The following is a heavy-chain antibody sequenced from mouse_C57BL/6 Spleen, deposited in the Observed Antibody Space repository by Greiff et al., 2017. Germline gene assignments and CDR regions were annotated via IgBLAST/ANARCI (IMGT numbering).Heavy chain of an antibody. CDR2: ILPGSGST. Sequence: QVQLQQSGAELMKPGASVKLSCAATGFTFTGYAIAWVKQRPGHGLAWIGEILPGSGSTNYYEKFKGQATFTADTSSNTAYMQISRLTTEDSAIYYCARYWELDDWGQGTTLTVSS. J-gene: IGHJ2*01. CDR3: ARYWELDD. CDR1: GFTFTGYA. D-gene: IGHD4-1*01. V-gene: IGHV1-9*01.